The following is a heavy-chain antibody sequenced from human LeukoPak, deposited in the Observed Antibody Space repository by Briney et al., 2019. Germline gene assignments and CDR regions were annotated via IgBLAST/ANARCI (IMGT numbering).Heavy chain of an antibody. V-gene: IGHV1-69*13. Sequence: GASVKVSCKASGSTFSNYAFNWVRQAPGQGLEWMGGVIPIFGTENYAQTFQGRVTITADESTSTAYMDLSSLRYEDTAVYYCARVLRYCSGGNCYSGGLGYMDVWGKGTTVTISS. CDR3: ARVLRYCSGGNCYSGGLGYMDV. D-gene: IGHD2-15*01. CDR2: VIPIFGTE. CDR1: GSTFSNYA. J-gene: IGHJ6*03.